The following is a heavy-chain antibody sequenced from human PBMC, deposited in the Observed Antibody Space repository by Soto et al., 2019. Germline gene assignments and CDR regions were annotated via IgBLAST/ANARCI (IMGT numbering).Heavy chain of an antibody. D-gene: IGHD2-8*01. Sequence: GGSLRLSCAASGFTFSSYAMSWVRQAPGKGLEWVSAISGSGGSTYYADSVKGRFTISRDNSKNTLYLQMNSLRAEDTAVYYCAKDFRYCTNGVCYFGYWGQGTLVTVSS. CDR1: GFTFSSYA. CDR3: AKDFRYCTNGVCYFGY. V-gene: IGHV3-23*01. J-gene: IGHJ4*02. CDR2: ISGSGGST.